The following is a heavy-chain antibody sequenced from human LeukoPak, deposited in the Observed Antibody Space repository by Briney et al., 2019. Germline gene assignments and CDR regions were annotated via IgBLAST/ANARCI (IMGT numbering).Heavy chain of an antibody. V-gene: IGHV3-33*01. CDR3: ARDRRDESSGYYSSYFDY. J-gene: IGHJ4*02. Sequence: GGSLRLSCAASGFTFSSYDIHWVRQAPGKGLEWVAVIWYDGSYKYYADSVKGRFTISRDNSKNTLYLQMNSLRAEDTAVYFCARDRRDESSGYYSSYFDYWGQGTLVTVSS. CDR1: GFTFSSYD. CDR2: IWYDGSYK. D-gene: IGHD3-22*01.